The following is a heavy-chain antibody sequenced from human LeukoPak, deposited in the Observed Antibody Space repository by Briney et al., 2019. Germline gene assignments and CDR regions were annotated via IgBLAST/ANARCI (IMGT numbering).Heavy chain of an antibody. D-gene: IGHD2-15*01. CDR2: MNPNSGNT. CDR3: ARGSYRYCSGGSCYHYSNWFDP. J-gene: IGHJ5*02. CDR1: GYTFTSYD. Sequence: GAPVKVSCKASGYTFTSYDINWVRQATGQGLEWMGWMNPNSGNTGYAQKFQGRVTMTRNTSISTAYMELSSLRSEDTAVYYCARGSYRYCSGGSCYHYSNWFDPWGQGTLVTVSS. V-gene: IGHV1-8*01.